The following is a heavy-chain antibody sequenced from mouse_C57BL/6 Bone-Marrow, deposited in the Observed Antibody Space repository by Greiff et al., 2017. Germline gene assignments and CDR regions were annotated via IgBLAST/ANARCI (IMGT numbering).Heavy chain of an antibody. CDR1: GYTFTSYW. CDR2: IHPSDSDT. CDR3: AICYDYDGGGYYLDY. V-gene: IGHV1-74*01. J-gene: IGHJ2*01. D-gene: IGHD2-4*01. Sequence: VQLQQPGAELVKPGASVKVSCKASGYTFTSYWMHWVKQRPGQGLEWIGRIHPSDSDTNYNQQFKGKATLTVDKSSSTAYMQLSSLTSEDSAVYYCAICYDYDGGGYYLDYWGQGTTLTVSS.